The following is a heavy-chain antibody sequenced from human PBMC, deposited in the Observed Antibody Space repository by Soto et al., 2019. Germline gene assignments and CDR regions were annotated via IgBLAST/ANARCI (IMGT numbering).Heavy chain of an antibody. J-gene: IGHJ4*02. D-gene: IGHD3-3*01. V-gene: IGHV2-5*02. CDR3: AHRILRTVFGLVTTTAIYFDV. Sequence: QITLNESGPTVVKPAETLTLTCTFSGFSLTTSGVGVGWIRQSPGKAPEWLALIYWDDDKRYSASLNSRLTITKDTSKNQVVLTMASVDPADTATYYCAHRILRTVFGLVTTTAIYFDVWGQGTPVAVSS. CDR1: GFSLTTSGVG. CDR2: IYWDDDK.